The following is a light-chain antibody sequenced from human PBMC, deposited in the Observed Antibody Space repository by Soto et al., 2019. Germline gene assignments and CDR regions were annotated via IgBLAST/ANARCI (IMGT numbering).Light chain of an antibody. J-gene: IGKJ2*01. CDR1: QSVNSAY. CDR2: GAS. Sequence: FTEVSGTLALASGERATLPCRASQSVNSAYLRWDQQKPGQAPRLLMFGASSRATGIPDRFTGSGSGTDFTLTISRLEPEDFGVYYFQQYDSSPPMYTFGQGTKLEIK. CDR3: QQYDSSPPMYT. V-gene: IGKV3-20*01.